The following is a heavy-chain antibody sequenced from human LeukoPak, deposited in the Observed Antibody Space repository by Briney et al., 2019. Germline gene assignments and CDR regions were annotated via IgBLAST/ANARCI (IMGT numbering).Heavy chain of an antibody. Sequence: SETLSLTCAVYGGSFSGYYWSWIRQPPGKGLEWIGEINHSGSTNYNPSLKSRVTISVDTSKNQFSLKLSSVTAADTAVYYCARHDWELGYFDYWGQGTLVTVSS. CDR1: GGSFSGYY. D-gene: IGHD1-7*01. J-gene: IGHJ4*02. V-gene: IGHV4-34*01. CDR2: INHSGST. CDR3: ARHDWELGYFDY.